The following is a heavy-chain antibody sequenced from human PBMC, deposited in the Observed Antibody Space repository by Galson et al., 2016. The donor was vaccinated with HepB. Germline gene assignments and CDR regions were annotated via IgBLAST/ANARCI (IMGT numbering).Heavy chain of an antibody. V-gene: IGHV3-23*01. J-gene: IGHJ3*02. CDR1: GFTFNNYA. CDR3: ARNMYGAATNYIGDVFDI. Sequence: SLRLSCAASGFTFNNYAMSWVRQAPGKGLEWVSSISGSGGSTYYADSVKGRFTISRDNSNNTLYVQMSSLRGEDTAMYYCARNMYGAATNYIGDVFDIWGQGTMVTVSS. D-gene: IGHD3-10*01. CDR2: ISGSGGST.